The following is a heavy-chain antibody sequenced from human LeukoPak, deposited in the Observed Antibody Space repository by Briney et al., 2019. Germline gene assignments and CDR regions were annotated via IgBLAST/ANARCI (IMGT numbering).Heavy chain of an antibody. CDR2: ISSSSNYI. CDR3: ARDRIVGAIGSDAFDI. V-gene: IGHV3-21*01. CDR1: GFTFRSYS. D-gene: IGHD1-26*01. J-gene: IGHJ3*02. Sequence: GGSLRLSCAVSGFTFRSYSMNWVRQAPGKGLEWVSSISSSSNYIYYADSVKGRFTISRDNAKDSLYLQMNSLRAEDTAVYYCARDRIVGAIGSDAFDIWGQGTMVTVSS.